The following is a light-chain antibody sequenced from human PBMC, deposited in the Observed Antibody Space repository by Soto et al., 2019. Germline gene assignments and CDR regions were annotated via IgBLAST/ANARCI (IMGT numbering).Light chain of an antibody. Sequence: EIVMTQSAATLAVSAVERSTLSCMASQSVSSNLAWYQQKPGQAPRLLIYGASSRATGIPDRFSGSGSGTDFTLTISRLEPEDFAVYYCQQYGSSGTFGQGTKVDI. J-gene: IGKJ1*01. CDR2: GAS. V-gene: IGKV3-20*01. CDR1: QSVSSN. CDR3: QQYGSSGT.